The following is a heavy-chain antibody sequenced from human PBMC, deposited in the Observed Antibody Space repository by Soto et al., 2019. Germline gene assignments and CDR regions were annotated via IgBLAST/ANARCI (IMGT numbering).Heavy chain of an antibody. Sequence: ASVKVSCKASGYTFTGYYMHWVRQAPGQGLEWMGWINPNSGGTNYAQKFQGWVTMTRDTSISTAYMELSRLRSDDTAVYYCARSLTAAGTYYYYYYMDVWGKGTTVTVSS. CDR3: ARSLTAAGTYYYYYYMDV. J-gene: IGHJ6*03. CDR2: INPNSGGT. V-gene: IGHV1-2*04. CDR1: GYTFTGYY. D-gene: IGHD6-13*01.